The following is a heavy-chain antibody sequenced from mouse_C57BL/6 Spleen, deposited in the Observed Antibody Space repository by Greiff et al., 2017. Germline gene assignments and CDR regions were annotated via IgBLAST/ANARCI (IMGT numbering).Heavy chain of an antibody. CDR3: TFSYLCDY. D-gene: IGHD6-2*01. Sequence: EVQLQQSGAELVRPGASVKLSCTASGFNIKDDYMHWVKQRPEQGLEWIGWIDPENGDTEYASKFQGKATITADTSSNTAYLQLSSLTSEDTAVYYCTFSYLCDYWGQGTTLTVSS. J-gene: IGHJ2*01. CDR1: GFNIKDDY. V-gene: IGHV14-4*01. CDR2: IDPENGDT.